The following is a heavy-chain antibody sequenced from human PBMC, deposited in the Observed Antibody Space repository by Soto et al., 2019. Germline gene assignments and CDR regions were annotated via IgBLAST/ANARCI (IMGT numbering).Heavy chain of an antibody. Sequence: QVQLQESGPGLVKPSGTLSLTCAVSSGSISSSNWWSWVRQPPGKGLEWIGEIYHSGSTNYNPSLQSRVTISVDKSKNQFSLKLSSVTAADTAVYYCARGSQTTVTTGAAFDIWGQGTMVTVSS. D-gene: IGHD4-17*01. J-gene: IGHJ3*02. V-gene: IGHV4-4*02. CDR1: SGSISSSNW. CDR2: IYHSGST. CDR3: ARGSQTTVTTGAAFDI.